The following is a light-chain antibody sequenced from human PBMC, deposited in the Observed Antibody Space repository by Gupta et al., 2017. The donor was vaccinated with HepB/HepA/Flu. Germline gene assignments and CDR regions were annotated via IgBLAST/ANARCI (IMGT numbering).Light chain of an antibody. J-gene: IGLJ1*01. V-gene: IGLV2-14*01. CDR1: SSDVGGYNY. Sequence: QSALPQPASVSGSPGQSITISCTGTSSDVGGYNYVSWYHQNPGKTCKLMIYDVSIRPSWVSNRFSGSKPGNTASLTISGLQAEDEADYYCSSYKSSSTPYVFGTGTKVTVL. CDR2: DVS. CDR3: SSYKSSSTPYV.